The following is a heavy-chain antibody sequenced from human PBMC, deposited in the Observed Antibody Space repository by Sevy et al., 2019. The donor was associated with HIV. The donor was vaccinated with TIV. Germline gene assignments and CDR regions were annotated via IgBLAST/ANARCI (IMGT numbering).Heavy chain of an antibody. CDR2: INHSGST. V-gene: IGHV4-34*01. CDR1: GGSFSGYY. Sequence: SETLSLTCAVYGGSFSGYYWSWIRQPPGKGLEWIGEINHSGSTNYNPSLKSRVTISVDTSKNQFSLKLSSVTAADTAVYYCARFCPHIVVVTAIRDAFDIWGQGTMVTVSS. CDR3: ARFCPHIVVVTAIRDAFDI. J-gene: IGHJ3*02. D-gene: IGHD2-21*02.